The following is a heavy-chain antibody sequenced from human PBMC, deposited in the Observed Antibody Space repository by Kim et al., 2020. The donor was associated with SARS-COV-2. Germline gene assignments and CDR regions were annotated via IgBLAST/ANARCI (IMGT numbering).Heavy chain of an antibody. CDR1: GGSFSGYY. V-gene: IGHV4-34*01. CDR3: ARGLSRVGSSQPHWYFDL. D-gene: IGHD6-6*01. Sequence: SETLSLTCAVYGGSFSGYYWSWIRQPPGKGLEWIGEINHSGSTNYNPSLKSRVTISVDTSKNQFSLKLSSVTAADTAVYYCARGLSRVGSSQPHWYFDLWGRGTLVTVSS. J-gene: IGHJ2*01. CDR2: INHSGST.